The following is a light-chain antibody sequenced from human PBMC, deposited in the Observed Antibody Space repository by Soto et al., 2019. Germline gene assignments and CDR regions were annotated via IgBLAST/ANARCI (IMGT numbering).Light chain of an antibody. Sequence: QSALTQPASVSGSPGQSITISCTGTSSDVGGYNYVSWYQHHPGKAPKLMIYDVSNRPSGVTNRVSGSKSGNTASLTISGLQAEDEADYSCSSYTSSSTLYVFGTGTKLTVL. CDR1: SSDVGGYNY. CDR3: SSYTSSSTLYV. V-gene: IGLV2-14*03. J-gene: IGLJ1*01. CDR2: DVS.